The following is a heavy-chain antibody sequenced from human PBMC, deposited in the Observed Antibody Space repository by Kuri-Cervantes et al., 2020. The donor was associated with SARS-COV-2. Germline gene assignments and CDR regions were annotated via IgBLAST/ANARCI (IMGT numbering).Heavy chain of an antibody. D-gene: IGHD3-3*01. CDR3: ARGCNRITIFGVINVPAAENWFDP. J-gene: IGHJ5*02. V-gene: IGHV4-34*01. CDR2: ISRSGNT. Sequence: SQNLALTCAVQGGSFSGYYWSWNRPPPGKGLERIGEISRSGNTNYNRTLKSRVTISLDTSKNQFSLKLTSVTAADTAVYYCARGCNRITIFGVINVPAAENWFDPWGQGTLVTVSS. CDR1: GGSFSGYY.